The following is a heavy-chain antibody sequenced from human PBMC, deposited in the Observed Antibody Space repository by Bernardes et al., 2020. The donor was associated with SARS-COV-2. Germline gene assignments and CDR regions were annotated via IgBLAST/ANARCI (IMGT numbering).Heavy chain of an antibody. CDR3: ARVGRGFYYGSGSVINNGMDV. V-gene: IGHV1-69*13. J-gene: IGHJ6*02. Sequence: SVKVSCKASGGTFSSYAISWVRQAPGQGLEWMGGIIPIFGTANYAQKFQGRVTITADESTSTAYMELSSLRSEDTAVYYCARVGRGFYYGSGSVINNGMDVWGQGTTVTVSS. CDR1: GGTFSSYA. D-gene: IGHD3-10*01. CDR2: IIPIFGTA.